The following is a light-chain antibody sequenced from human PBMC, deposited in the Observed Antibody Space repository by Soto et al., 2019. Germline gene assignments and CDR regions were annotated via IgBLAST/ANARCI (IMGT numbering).Light chain of an antibody. Sequence: QSVMTQPPSVSAAPGQKVAISCSGSSSNIGNNFVSWYQQFPGTAPKLLIYDNDKRPSGIPDRFSGSKSGTSATLGITGLQTGDEADYYCATWDSSLSAHVFGGGTKVTVL. J-gene: IGLJ2*01. V-gene: IGLV1-51*01. CDR3: ATWDSSLSAHV. CDR2: DND. CDR1: SSNIGNNF.